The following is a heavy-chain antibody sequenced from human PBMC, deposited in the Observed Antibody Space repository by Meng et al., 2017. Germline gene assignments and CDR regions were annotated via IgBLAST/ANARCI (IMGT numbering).Heavy chain of an antibody. Sequence: QVQLVQSGAEGKKPGASVKVSCKSSGYTFTGYYMHWVRQAPGQGLEWMGRINPNSGGTNYAQKFQGRVTMTRDTSISTAYMELSRLRSDDTAVYYCARAFDYGDDAFDIWGQGTMVTVSS. CDR2: INPNSGGT. V-gene: IGHV1-2*06. D-gene: IGHD4-17*01. CDR3: ARAFDYGDDAFDI. CDR1: GYTFTGYY. J-gene: IGHJ3*02.